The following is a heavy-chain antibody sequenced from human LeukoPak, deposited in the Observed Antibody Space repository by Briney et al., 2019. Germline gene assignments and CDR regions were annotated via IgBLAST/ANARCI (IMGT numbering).Heavy chain of an antibody. Sequence: GGSLRLSCAASGFTFSSYAMHWVRQAPGKGLEWVAVISYDGSNKYYADSVKGRFTISRDNSKNTLYLQMNSLRAEDTVVYYCARGTTKFDDYYYYMDVWGKGTTVTVSS. J-gene: IGHJ6*03. D-gene: IGHD1-14*01. CDR3: ARGTTKFDDYYYYMDV. V-gene: IGHV3-30*01. CDR2: ISYDGSNK. CDR1: GFTFSSYA.